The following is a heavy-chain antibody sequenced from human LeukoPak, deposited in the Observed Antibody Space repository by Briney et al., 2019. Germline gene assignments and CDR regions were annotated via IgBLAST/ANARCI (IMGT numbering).Heavy chain of an antibody. D-gene: IGHD3-22*01. V-gene: IGHV3-23*01. J-gene: IGHJ5*02. CDR3: AKDRYDSSGFNWFDP. Sequence: PGGSLRLSCAVSGFTFTTYAMTWVRQAPGKGLEWVSAISGSGTSTYYADSVKGRFTISRDNSKNTLYLQMNSLRAEDTAVYYCAKDRYDSSGFNWFDPWGQGTLVTVSS. CDR1: GFTFTTYA. CDR2: ISGSGTST.